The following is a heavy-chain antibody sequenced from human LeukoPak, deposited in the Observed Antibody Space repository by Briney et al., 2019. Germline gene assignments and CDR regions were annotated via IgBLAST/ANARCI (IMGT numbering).Heavy chain of an antibody. D-gene: IGHD3-10*01. V-gene: IGHV3-30*04. CDR2: ISYDGSDE. Sequence: PGGSLRLSCAASGFTFSSYAVHWVRQAPGKGLEWVSIISYDGSDEKFADSVKGRFTISRDNSKNMVFLQMNSLRAEDTAVYYCARDQGATLVRGVTPYLDYWGQGTLVSVSS. J-gene: IGHJ4*02. CDR3: ARDQGATLVRGVTPYLDY. CDR1: GFTFSSYA.